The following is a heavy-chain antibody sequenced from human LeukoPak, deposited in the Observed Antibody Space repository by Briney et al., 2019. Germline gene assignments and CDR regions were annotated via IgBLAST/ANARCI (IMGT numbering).Heavy chain of an antibody. D-gene: IGHD3-3*01. V-gene: IGHV3-21*01. CDR1: GFTFSSYS. CDR2: ISSSSSYI. J-gene: IGHJ4*02. Sequence: GGSLRLSCAASGFTFSSYSMNWVRQAPGKGLEWVSSISSSSSYIYYADSVKGRFTISRVNAKNSLYLQMNSLRAEDTAVYYCAREYYDFWSGYYQNPNYFDYWGQGTLVTVSS. CDR3: AREYYDFWSGYYQNPNYFDY.